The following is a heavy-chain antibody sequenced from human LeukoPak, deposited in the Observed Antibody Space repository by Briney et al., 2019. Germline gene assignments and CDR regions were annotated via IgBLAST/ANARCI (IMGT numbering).Heavy chain of an antibody. CDR2: INPNSGGT. V-gene: IGHV1-2*02. D-gene: IGHD6-19*01. CDR3: ARAVAGDNWFDP. J-gene: IGHJ5*02. Sequence: ASVKVSCKASGYTFTGYYMHWVRQAPGQGLEWMGWINPNSGGTNYAQEFQGRVTMTRDTSISTAYMELSRLRPDDTAVYYCARAVAGDNWFDPWGQGTLVTVSS. CDR1: GYTFTGYY.